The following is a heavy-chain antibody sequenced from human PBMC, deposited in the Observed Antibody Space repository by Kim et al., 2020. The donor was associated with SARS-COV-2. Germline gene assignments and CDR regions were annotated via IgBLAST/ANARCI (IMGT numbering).Heavy chain of an antibody. Sequence: KVSCKASGGTFSSYAISWVRQAPGQGLEWMGGIIPIFGTANYAQKFQGRVTITADESTSTAYMELSSLRSENTAVYYCARDGPFRDVDTAMVTPLYGMDVWGQGTTVTVSS. CDR3: ARDGPFRDVDTAMVTPLYGMDV. J-gene: IGHJ6*02. D-gene: IGHD5-18*01. CDR1: GGTFSSYA. CDR2: IIPIFGTA. V-gene: IGHV1-69*01.